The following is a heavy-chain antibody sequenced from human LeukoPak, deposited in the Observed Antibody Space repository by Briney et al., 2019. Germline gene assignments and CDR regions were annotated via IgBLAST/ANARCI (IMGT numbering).Heavy chain of an antibody. V-gene: IGHV3-53*01. J-gene: IGHJ4*02. D-gene: IGHD3-16*02. CDR3: ARLSAAGLEGFDY. Sequence: GGSLRPSCAASGFTFSSNYMSWVRQAPGKGLEWVSVIYSGGSTYYADSVKGRFTISRDNSKNTLYLQMNSLRAEDTAVYYCARLSAAGLEGFDYWGQGTLVTVSS. CDR2: IYSGGST. CDR1: GFTFSSNY.